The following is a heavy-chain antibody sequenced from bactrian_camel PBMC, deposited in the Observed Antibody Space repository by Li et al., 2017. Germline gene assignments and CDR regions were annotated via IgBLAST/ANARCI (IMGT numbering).Heavy chain of an antibody. CDR3: TSGEYLY. J-gene: IGHJ4*01. CDR2: IEHDGST. CDR1: TDSRYC. D-gene: IGHD3*01. V-gene: IGHV3S57*01. Sequence: HVQLVESGGESVQAGGSLTLSCAYTDSRYCMGWFRRAPGKEREGVATIEHDGSTSYADSVKGRLTISADNAKNTLHLQMNSLKPEDTAVYYCTSGEYLYWGQGTQVTVS.